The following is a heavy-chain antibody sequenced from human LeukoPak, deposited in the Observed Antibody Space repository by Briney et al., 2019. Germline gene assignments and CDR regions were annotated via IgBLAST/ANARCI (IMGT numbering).Heavy chain of an antibody. D-gene: IGHD6-13*01. CDR3: AKGRSLGSSSLFGS. J-gene: IGHJ4*02. CDR2: ISGSGGST. CDR1: GFTFSSYA. Sequence: GGSLRLSCGVSGFTFSSYAMSWVRQAPGKGLEWVSAISGSGGSTYYADSVKGRFTISRDNSKNTLYLQMNSLRAEDTALYYCAKGRSLGSSSLFGSWGQGTLVTVSS. V-gene: IGHV3-23*01.